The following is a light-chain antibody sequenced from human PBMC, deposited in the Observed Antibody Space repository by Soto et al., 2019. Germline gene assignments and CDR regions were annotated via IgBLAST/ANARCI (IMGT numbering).Light chain of an antibody. Sequence: EIVMTQSPATLSVSPGERATLSCRASQSVRGNLAWYQQKPGQAPRLLIFGASTRATGIPDRFSGSGSGTEFTLTISSLQSEDVAVYYCHQYNEWRTFGQGTKVDIK. V-gene: IGKV3-15*01. CDR3: HQYNEWRT. CDR1: QSVRGN. CDR2: GAS. J-gene: IGKJ1*01.